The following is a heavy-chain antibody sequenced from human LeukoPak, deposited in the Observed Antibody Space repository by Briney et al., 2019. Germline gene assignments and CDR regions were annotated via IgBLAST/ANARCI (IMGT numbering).Heavy chain of an antibody. CDR3: AKDQNWEGGY. J-gene: IGHJ4*02. Sequence: PGGSLRLSCAASGFTFSISAMSWVRQAPGKGLEWVSGISDSGGSTFYADSVKGRFTISRDNSKNTVYLQMTSLRVEDTAVYYCAKDQNWEGGYWGQGTLVTVSS. CDR1: GFTFSISA. D-gene: IGHD7-27*01. V-gene: IGHV3-23*01. CDR2: ISDSGGST.